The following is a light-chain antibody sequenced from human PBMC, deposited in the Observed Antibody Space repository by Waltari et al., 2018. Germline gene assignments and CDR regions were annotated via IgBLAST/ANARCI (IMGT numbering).Light chain of an antibody. CDR1: KLGDQY. CDR2: QDT. V-gene: IGLV3-1*01. J-gene: IGLJ3*02. Sequence: SYEVTQPHSVSVSPGQPASITCSGHKLGDQYASWYQQKPGQSPVLVIYQDTKRPSGIPERFSGSNSGNTATLTISGTQAMDEADYYCQAWDIYTAVFGGGTKLTVL. CDR3: QAWDIYTAV.